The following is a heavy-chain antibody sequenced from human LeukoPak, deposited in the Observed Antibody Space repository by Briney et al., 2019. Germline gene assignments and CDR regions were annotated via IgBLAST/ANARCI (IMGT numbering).Heavy chain of an antibody. V-gene: IGHV3-43*01. D-gene: IGHD4-23*01. Sequence: GGSLKLSCAASGFTFDDFTMHWVRQAPGKGLEWVSLISWDGGITYYADSVKGRFTISRDNSKNSLYLQMNSLRTEDTALYYCACLNSYSYMDVWGKGTTVTVSS. J-gene: IGHJ6*03. CDR3: ACLNSYSYMDV. CDR1: GFTFDDFT. CDR2: ISWDGGIT.